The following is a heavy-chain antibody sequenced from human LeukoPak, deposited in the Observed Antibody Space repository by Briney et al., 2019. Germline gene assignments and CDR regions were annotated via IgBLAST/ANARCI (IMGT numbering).Heavy chain of an antibody. V-gene: IGHV3-21*01. CDR3: ARDTMITFGSGWYFDL. J-gene: IGHJ2*01. Sequence: GGSLRLSCAASGFTFSSYSMNWVRQAPGKGLEWVSSISSSSSYIYYADSVKGRFTISRDNAKNSLYLQMNSLRAEDTAVYYCARDTMITFGSGWYFDLWGRGTLVTVSS. D-gene: IGHD3-16*01. CDR1: GFTFSSYS. CDR2: ISSSSSYI.